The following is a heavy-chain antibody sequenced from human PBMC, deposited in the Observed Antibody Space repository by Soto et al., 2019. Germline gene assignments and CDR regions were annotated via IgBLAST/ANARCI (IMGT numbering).Heavy chain of an antibody. J-gene: IGHJ4*02. Sequence: ASVKVSFKASGYTFTGYYMHWVRQAPGQGLEWMGWINPNSGGTNYAQKFQGWVTMTRDTSISTAYMELSRLRSDDTAVYYCARDRGYGSDNRHFDYWGQGTLVTVSS. CDR2: INPNSGGT. CDR3: ARDRGYGSDNRHFDY. CDR1: GYTFTGYY. V-gene: IGHV1-2*04. D-gene: IGHD3-10*01.